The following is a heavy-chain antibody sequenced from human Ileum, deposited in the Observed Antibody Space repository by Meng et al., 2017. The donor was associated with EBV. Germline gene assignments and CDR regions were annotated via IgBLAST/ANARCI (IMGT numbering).Heavy chain of an antibody. J-gene: IGHJ4*02. CDR2: FSVYNGNT. V-gene: IGHV1-18*01. CDR1: GYTFTSYG. CDR3: ARGQNYYGSGSLIDY. D-gene: IGHD3-10*01. Sequence: QVPLVQSGAEVKKPGASVKVACNASGYTFTSYGISWVRQAPGQGLEWMGWFSVYNGNTIYAQKLQDRVTMTTDTSASTAYMELRSLRSDDTAVYYCARGQNYYGSGSLIDYWGQGTLVTVSS.